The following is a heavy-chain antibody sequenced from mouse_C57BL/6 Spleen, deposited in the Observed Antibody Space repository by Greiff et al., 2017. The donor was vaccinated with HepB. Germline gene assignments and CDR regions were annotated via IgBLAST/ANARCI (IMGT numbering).Heavy chain of an antibody. CDR2: IYPGDGDT. CDR3: ARSETSWFAY. CDR1: GYAFSSSW. Sequence: QVQLQQSGPELVKPGASVKISCKASGYAFSSSWMNWVKQRPGKGLEWIGRIYPGDGDTNYNGKFKGKATLTADKPSSTAYMQLSSLTSEDSAVYFCARSETSWFAYWGQGTLVTVSA. V-gene: IGHV1-82*01. J-gene: IGHJ3*01.